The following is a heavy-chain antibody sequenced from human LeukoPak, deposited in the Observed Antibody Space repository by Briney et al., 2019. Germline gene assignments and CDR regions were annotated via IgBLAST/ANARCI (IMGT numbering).Heavy chain of an antibody. CDR1: GGSIRSYD. Sequence: SETLSLTCTVSGGSIRSYDWSWIRQPPGKGLEWIGNIHNSGSSTYNPSFKSRVTISLDTSKNQISLKLSSVTAADTAVYYCSRLGGLGGYGDYGGGTTQPEEVAFDIWGQGTMVTVSS. D-gene: IGHD4-17*01. CDR3: SRLGGLGGYGDYGGGTTQPEEVAFDI. J-gene: IGHJ3*02. V-gene: IGHV4-59*12. CDR2: IHNSGSS.